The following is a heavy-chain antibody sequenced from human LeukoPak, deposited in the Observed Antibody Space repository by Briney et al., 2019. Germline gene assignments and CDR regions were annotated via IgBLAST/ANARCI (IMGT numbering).Heavy chain of an antibody. J-gene: IGHJ4*02. Sequence: GGSLRLSCAASGFTFSSYSMNWVRQAPGKGLEWVSLISVGGGNTYYADSVKGRFTISRDNSKNTLYLQMNSLRAEDTAVYYCAKDPRITMIVVVITPPDYWGQGTLVTVSS. CDR3: AKDPRITMIVVVITPPDY. CDR2: ISVGGGNT. CDR1: GFTFSSYS. V-gene: IGHV3-23*01. D-gene: IGHD3-22*01.